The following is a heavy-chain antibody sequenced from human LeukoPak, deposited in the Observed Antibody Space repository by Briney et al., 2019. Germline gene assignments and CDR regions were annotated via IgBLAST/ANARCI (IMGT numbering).Heavy chain of an antibody. J-gene: IGHJ5*02. V-gene: IGHV4-38-2*01. D-gene: IGHD6-6*01. CDR1: GYSISSGYY. CDR2: IYHSGST. CDR3: ARQGRGSSYYWFDP. Sequence: SEILSLTCAVSGYSISSGYYWDWIQQPPGKGLEWIGSIYHSGSTYYNPSLRSRVTISVDTSKNQFSLKLNSVTAADTAVYYCARQGRGSSYYWFDPWGQGTLVTVSS.